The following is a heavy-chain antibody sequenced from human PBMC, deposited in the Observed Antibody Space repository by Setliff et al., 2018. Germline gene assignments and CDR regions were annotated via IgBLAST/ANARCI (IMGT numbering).Heavy chain of an antibody. CDR2: INQDGSAK. CDR3: ARDGVSYAMDV. CDR1: GFTFSSIW. V-gene: IGHV3-7*01. Sequence: GALRLSCAASGFTFSSIWMSWVRQAPGRGLEWVANINQDGSAKYYVDSVRGRFTISRDNAKNSLYLQMNSLRAEDTAVYYCARDGVSYAMDVWGHGTTVTVSS. J-gene: IGHJ6*02.